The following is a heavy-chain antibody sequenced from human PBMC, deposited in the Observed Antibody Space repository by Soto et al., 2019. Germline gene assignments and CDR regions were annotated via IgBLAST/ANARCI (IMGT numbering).Heavy chain of an antibody. V-gene: IGHV3-23*01. D-gene: IGHD1-26*01. CDR2: ISGSGDTT. CDR1: GFTFSNYG. Sequence: VSLRLSCAASGFTFSNYGMNWVRQTPWKGLEWVSSISGSGDTTYYAAPVKGRFTISRDQSKNTLYLQMHSLTAEDTAVYYCAKPAIVGATDDYFDHWGQGTLVTVSS. J-gene: IGHJ4*02. CDR3: AKPAIVGATDDYFDH.